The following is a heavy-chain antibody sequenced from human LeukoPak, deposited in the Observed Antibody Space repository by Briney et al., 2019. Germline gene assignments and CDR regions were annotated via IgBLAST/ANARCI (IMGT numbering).Heavy chain of an antibody. CDR3: AREEGKDGYGY. CDR2: ISGSGSTI. D-gene: IGHD5-18*01. CDR1: GFTFSSYA. V-gene: IGHV3-48*04. Sequence: GGSLRLSCAASGFTFSSYAMSWVRQAPGKGLEWVSAISGSGSTIYYADSVKGRFTISRDNAKNSLYLQMNSLRAEDTAVYYCAREEGKDGYGYWGQGTLVTVSS. J-gene: IGHJ4*02.